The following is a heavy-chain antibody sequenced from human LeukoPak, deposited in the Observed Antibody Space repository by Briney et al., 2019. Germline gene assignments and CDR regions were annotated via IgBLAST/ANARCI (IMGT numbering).Heavy chain of an antibody. V-gene: IGHV3-30*18. D-gene: IGHD3-10*01. CDR3: AKDYYGSGSYYGPHDY. CDR2: ISYDGSNK. Sequence: GGSLRLSCAASGFTFSSYGMHWVRQAPGKGLEWVAVISYDGSNKYYADSVKGRFTISRDNSKNTLYLQMNSLRAEDTAVYYCAKDYYGSGSYYGPHDYWGQGTLVTVSS. J-gene: IGHJ4*02. CDR1: GFTFSSYG.